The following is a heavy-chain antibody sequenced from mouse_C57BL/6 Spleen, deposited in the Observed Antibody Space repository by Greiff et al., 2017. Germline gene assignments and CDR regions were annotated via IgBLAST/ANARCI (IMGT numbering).Heavy chain of an antibody. CDR2: IHPSSGST. D-gene: IGHD6-2*01. V-gene: IGHV1-64*01. J-gene: IGHJ4*01. Sequence: QVQLQQPGAELVKPGASVKLSCKASGYTFTSYWMHWVKQRPGQGLEWIGMIHPSSGSTYYNEKFKSKATLTVEKSSSTAYMQLSSLTSEDSAVYYCAREGSHYAMDYWGQGTSVTVSS. CDR1: GYTFTSYW. CDR3: AREGSHYAMDY.